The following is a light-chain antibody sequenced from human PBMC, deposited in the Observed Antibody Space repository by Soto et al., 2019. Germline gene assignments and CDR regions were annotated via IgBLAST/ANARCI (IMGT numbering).Light chain of an antibody. Sequence: IRLTQSPSSLSASVGDRVTITFRASQGVRSYLAWFQQEPGKAPKLLIFGASTLQNGVPARFSGGGFGTEFTLTITSLRPEDFATYYCHQVYTYPRPFGQGTKVDIK. V-gene: IGKV1-9*01. CDR2: GAS. CDR1: QGVRSY. CDR3: HQVYTYPRP. J-gene: IGKJ1*01.